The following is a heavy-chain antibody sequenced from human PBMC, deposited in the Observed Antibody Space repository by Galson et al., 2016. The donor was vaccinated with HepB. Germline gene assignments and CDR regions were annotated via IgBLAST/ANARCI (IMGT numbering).Heavy chain of an antibody. D-gene: IGHD6-19*01. CDR1: GDSVSGTTIA. V-gene: IGHV6-1*01. CDR3: ARDGYTSGWHGAFEI. Sequence: CAISGDSVSGTTIAWNWIRHSPSRGLEWLGRTYYRSKWYYDYAGSGKSRITINPDTSRNQFSLQLNSVTPEDTAVYYCARDGYTSGWHGAFEIWGQGTMVTVSS. CDR2: TYYRSKWYY. J-gene: IGHJ3*02.